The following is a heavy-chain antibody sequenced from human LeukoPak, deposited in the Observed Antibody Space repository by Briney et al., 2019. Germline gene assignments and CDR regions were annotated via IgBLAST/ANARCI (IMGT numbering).Heavy chain of an antibody. CDR2: INPNSGGT. CDR3: ARYFDWDDAFDI. Sequence: ASVKVSCKASGYTFTGYYMHWVRQAPGQGLEWMGWINPNSGGTNYAQKFQGRVTMTRDTSISTAYMELSRLRSHDTAVYYCARYFDWDDAFDIWGQGTMVTVSS. J-gene: IGHJ3*02. D-gene: IGHD3-9*01. V-gene: IGHV1-2*02. CDR1: GYTFTGYY.